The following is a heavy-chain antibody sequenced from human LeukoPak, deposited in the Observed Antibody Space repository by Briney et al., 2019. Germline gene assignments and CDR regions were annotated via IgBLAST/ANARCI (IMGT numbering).Heavy chain of an antibody. V-gene: IGHV3-23*01. CDR3: AKGDFYGSGRDYYYYMDV. CDR1: GFTISRYG. D-gene: IGHD3-10*01. J-gene: IGHJ6*03. CDR2: ISGSGGRT. Sequence: PGGSLRLSCAASGFTISRYGMSWVRQAPGKGLEWVSAISGSGGRTYYADSVKGRFTISRDNSKNTLYLQMNSLRAEDTAVYNCAKGDFYGSGRDYYYYMDVWGKGTTVTISS.